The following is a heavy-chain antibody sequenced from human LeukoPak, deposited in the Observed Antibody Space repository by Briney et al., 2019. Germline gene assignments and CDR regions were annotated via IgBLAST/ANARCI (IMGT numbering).Heavy chain of an antibody. V-gene: IGHV4-39*01. D-gene: IGHD5-24*01. CDR3: ARSRDGYISTFDY. CDR2: IYYSGST. CDR1: GGSISSSNYY. J-gene: IGHJ4*02. Sequence: SETLSLTCTVSGGSISSSNYYWGWIRQPPEKGLEWIGSIYYSGSTYYNPSLKSRVTISVDTSKNQFSLKLSSVTAADTAVYYCARSRDGYISTFDYWGQGTLVTVSS.